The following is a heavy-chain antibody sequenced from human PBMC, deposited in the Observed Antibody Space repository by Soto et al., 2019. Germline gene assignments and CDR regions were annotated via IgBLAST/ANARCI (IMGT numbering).Heavy chain of an antibody. CDR3: ARWHWNYGYFDY. Sequence: QVQLVESGGGVVQPGRSLRLSCAASGFTVGTSGMHWVRQAPGKGLEWVAVMWHDGGTKYNVDSVKGRFTISRDNARNTLYLRMQVLRAGDPAVYYGARWHWNYGYFDYLGQG. V-gene: IGHV3-33*01. D-gene: IGHD1-7*01. J-gene: IGHJ4*02. CDR2: MWHDGGTK. CDR1: GFTVGTSG.